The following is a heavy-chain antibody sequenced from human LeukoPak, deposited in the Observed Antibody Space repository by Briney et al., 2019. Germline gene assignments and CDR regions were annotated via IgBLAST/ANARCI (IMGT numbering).Heavy chain of an antibody. CDR2: IYPGDSDT. CDR3: ARQFEACSSTSCSNWFDP. Sequence: SGESLKIPCKGSGYSFNNQWIAWVRQMPGKGLEWMGIIYPGDSDTRYSPSFQGQVTTSADKSISTAYLQWSSLKASDTAMYYCARQFEACSSTSCSNWFDPWGQGTLVTVSS. J-gene: IGHJ5*02. V-gene: IGHV5-51*01. CDR1: GYSFNNQW. D-gene: IGHD2-2*01.